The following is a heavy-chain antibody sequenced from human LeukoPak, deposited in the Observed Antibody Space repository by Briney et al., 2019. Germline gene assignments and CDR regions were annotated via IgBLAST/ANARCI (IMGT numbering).Heavy chain of an antibody. D-gene: IGHD3-10*01. V-gene: IGHV3-30-3*01. CDR1: GFTFSSYA. CDR3: ARDRITMVRGAPGY. J-gene: IGHJ4*02. CDR2: ISYDGSNK. Sequence: GGSLRLSCAASGFTFSSYAMHWVRQAPGKGLEWVAVISYDGSNKYYADSVKGRFTISRDNSKNTLYLQMNSLRAEDTAVYYCARDRITMVRGAPGYWGQGTLVTVSS.